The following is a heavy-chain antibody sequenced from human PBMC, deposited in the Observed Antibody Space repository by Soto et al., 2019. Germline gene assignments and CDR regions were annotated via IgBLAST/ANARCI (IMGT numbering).Heavy chain of an antibody. D-gene: IGHD5-18*01. CDR2: ISGRGGRT. J-gene: IGHJ4*02. CDR3: AKARKIQLWSDY. Sequence: GGSLRLSCAASGFTFSSYAMSWVRQAPGKGLEWVSAISGRGGRTYYAGSVKGTFTNSRDNSKNTLYLQMNSLRAEDTAVYYCAKARKIQLWSDYWGQGTLVTVSS. CDR1: GFTFSSYA. V-gene: IGHV3-23*01.